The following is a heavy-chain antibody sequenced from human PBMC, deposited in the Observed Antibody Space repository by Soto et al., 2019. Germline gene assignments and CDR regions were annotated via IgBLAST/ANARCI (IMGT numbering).Heavy chain of an antibody. CDR1: GFTFRNHA. J-gene: IGHJ6*02. Sequence: QVQLVESGGGVVQPGGSLRLSCAASGFTFRNHAMHWVRQAPGKGLECLAVVAYDGSNAFYRDSVKGRFTISRDNSKNTLYQHMKSLRSEDTGVYYCARGDREDILVVVGARPGEYGIDIWGQGTTVTVSS. D-gene: IGHD2-15*01. CDR3: ARGDREDILVVVGARPGEYGIDI. CDR2: VAYDGSNA. V-gene: IGHV3-30-3*01.